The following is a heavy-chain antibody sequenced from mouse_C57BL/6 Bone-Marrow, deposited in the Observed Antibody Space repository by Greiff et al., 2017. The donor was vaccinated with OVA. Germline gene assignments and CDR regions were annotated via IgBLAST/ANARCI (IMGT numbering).Heavy chain of an antibody. D-gene: IGHD1-1*01. J-gene: IGHJ2*01. V-gene: IGHV1-81*01. CDR2: IYPRSGNT. CDR1: GYTFTSYG. CDR3: ARSRITTVVAD. Sequence: VQLQQSGAELARPGASVKLSCKASGYTFTSYGISWVKQRTGQGLEWIGEIYPRSGNTYYNEKFKGKATLTADKSSSTAYMELRSLTSEDAAVYFCARSRITTVVADWGQGTTLTVSS.